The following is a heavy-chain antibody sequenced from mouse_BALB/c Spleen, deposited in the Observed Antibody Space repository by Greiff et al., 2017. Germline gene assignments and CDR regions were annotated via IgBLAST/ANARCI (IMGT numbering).Heavy chain of an antibody. CDR1: GYSITSDYA. CDR3: AGRMGQYFDV. D-gene: IGHD2-10*02. V-gene: IGHV3-2*02. Sequence: EVKLMESGPGLVKPSQSLSLTCTVTGYSITSDYAWNWIRQFPGNKLEWMGYISYSGSTSYNPSLKSRISITRDTSKNQFFLQLNSVTTEDTATYYCAGRMGQYFDVWGAGTTVTVSS. CDR2: ISYSGST. J-gene: IGHJ1*01.